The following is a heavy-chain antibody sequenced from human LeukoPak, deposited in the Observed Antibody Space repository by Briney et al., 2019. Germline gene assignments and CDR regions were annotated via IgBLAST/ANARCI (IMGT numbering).Heavy chain of an antibody. CDR1: GIAFRNYA. J-gene: IGHJ3*01. D-gene: IGHD4-17*01. V-gene: IGHV3-23*01. Sequence: GGSLRLPCVASGIAFRNYAMTWVRQAPGKGLEWVSSITGSETTTRYADSVKGRFTISRDNSVGTLYLQLNSLSAEDTAVYYCGIDPNGDYIGAFDFWGQGTKVTASS. CDR2: ITGSETTT. CDR3: GIDPNGDYIGAFDF.